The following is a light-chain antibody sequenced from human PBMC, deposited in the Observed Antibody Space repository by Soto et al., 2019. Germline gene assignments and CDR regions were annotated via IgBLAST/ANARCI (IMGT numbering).Light chain of an antibody. CDR3: QQYNNWPRT. V-gene: IGKV3-15*01. J-gene: IGKJ1*01. CDR2: GAS. Sequence: EIFMTQSPATLSVSQGERDTLSCRASQSVSSNLAWYQQKPGQAPRLLIYGASTRATGIPARFSGSGSGTEFTLTISSLQSEDFAVYYCQQYNNWPRTFGQGTKVDSK. CDR1: QSVSSN.